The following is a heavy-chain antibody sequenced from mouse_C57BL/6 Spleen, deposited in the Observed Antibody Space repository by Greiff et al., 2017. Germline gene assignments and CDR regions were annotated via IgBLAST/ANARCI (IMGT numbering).Heavy chain of an antibody. CDR3: ASGDRGYFDY. V-gene: IGHV14-2*01. CDR1: GFNIKDYY. CDR2: IDPEDGET. Sequence: VQLQQSGAELVKPGASVKLSCTASGFNIKDYYMHWVKQRTEQGLEWIGRIDPEDGETKYAPNFQGKATITADTSSNTAYLQRSSLTSEDTAVYYCASGDRGYFDYWGQGTTLTVSS. J-gene: IGHJ2*01. D-gene: IGHD3-1*01.